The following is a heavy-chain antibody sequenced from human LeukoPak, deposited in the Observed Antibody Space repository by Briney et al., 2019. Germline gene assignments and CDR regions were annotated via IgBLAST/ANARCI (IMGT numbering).Heavy chain of an antibody. V-gene: IGHV4-59*12. Sequence: SETLSLTCTVSGGSISSYYWNWIRQPPGKGLEWIGYIYYSGSTNYNSSLKSRVIISVDTSKNQFSLKLSSVTAADTAVYYCARSWYYYGSGSSIDYWGQGTLVTVSS. D-gene: IGHD3-10*01. CDR1: GGSISSYY. CDR2: IYYSGST. J-gene: IGHJ4*02. CDR3: ARSWYYYGSGSSIDY.